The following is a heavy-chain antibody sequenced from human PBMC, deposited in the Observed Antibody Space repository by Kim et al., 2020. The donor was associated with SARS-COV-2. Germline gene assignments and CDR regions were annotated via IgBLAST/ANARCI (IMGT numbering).Heavy chain of an antibody. J-gene: IGHJ3*02. CDR2: MNPKSGVK. CDR1: GYTFSDYY. Sequence: ASVKVSCKASGYTFSDYYMNWVRQAPGQGLEWMGRMNPKSGVKTYTQKFQGRVTMTRDTSTSTAYMELSSLRSDDTAMFFCATRVAGSSGPLDAFDIWG. V-gene: IGHV1-2*06. D-gene: IGHD6-19*01. CDR3: ATRVAGSSGPLDAFDI.